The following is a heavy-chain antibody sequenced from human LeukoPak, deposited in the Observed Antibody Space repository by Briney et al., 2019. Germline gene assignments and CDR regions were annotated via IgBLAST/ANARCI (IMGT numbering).Heavy chain of an antibody. CDR3: VRSMRYSSPAGCDY. J-gene: IGHJ4*02. CDR2: IYYSGST. Sequence: SETLSLTCTVSGGSISSSSYYWGWIRQPPGKGLEWIGSIYYSGSTYYNPSLKSRVTISVDTSKNQFSLKLSSVTAADTAVYYCVRSMRYSSPAGCDYWGQGTLVTVSS. D-gene: IGHD6-19*01. CDR1: GGSISSSSYY. V-gene: IGHV4-39*01.